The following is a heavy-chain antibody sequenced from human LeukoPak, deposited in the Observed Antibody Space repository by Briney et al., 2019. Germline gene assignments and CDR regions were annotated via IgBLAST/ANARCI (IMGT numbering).Heavy chain of an antibody. CDR1: GYSFSNYW. D-gene: IGHD3-10*01. CDR2: IYPGDSDT. V-gene: IGHV5-51*01. Sequence: GESLNISCTGAGYSFSNYWIGWVRQMPGKGLEWMGIIYPGDSDTRYSPSFQGQVTISADKSISTAYLQWSSLKASDTAMYYCAKHRASYGSGTGALDIWGQGTVVTVSS. J-gene: IGHJ3*02. CDR3: AKHRASYGSGTGALDI.